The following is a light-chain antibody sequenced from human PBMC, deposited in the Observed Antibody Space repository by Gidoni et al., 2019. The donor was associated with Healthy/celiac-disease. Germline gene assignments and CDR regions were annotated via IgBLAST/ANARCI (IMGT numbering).Light chain of an antibody. CDR2: DVS. CDR3: SSYTSSSTLNVV. J-gene: IGLJ2*01. V-gene: IGLV2-14*01. Sequence: QSALTQPASVSGSPGQSLTISCTGTSSDVGGYNSVSWYQQHPGKAPKLMIYDVSNRPSGVSNRFSGSKSGNTASLTISGLQAEDEADDYCSSYTSSSTLNVVFGGGTKLTVL. CDR1: SSDVGGYNS.